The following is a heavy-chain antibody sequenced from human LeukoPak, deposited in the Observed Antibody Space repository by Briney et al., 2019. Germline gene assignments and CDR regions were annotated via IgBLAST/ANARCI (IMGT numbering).Heavy chain of an antibody. J-gene: IGHJ5*02. D-gene: IGHD3-10*01. CDR2: ISGSGGST. CDR1: GFTFSSYA. Sequence: GGSLRLSCAASGFTFSSYAMSWVRQAPGKGLEWVSAISGSGGSTYYADSVKGRFTISRGNSKNTLYLQMNSLRAEDTAVYYCARVDGSGSYFYWFDPWGQGTLVTVSS. V-gene: IGHV3-23*01. CDR3: ARVDGSGSYFYWFDP.